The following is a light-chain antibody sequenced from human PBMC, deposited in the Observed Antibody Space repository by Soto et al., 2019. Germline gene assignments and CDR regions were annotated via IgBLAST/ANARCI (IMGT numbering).Light chain of an antibody. J-gene: IGKJ3*01. CDR2: GAS. Sequence: EIVMTQSPATLSVSPGDIATLSFRASQSVRGNLAWYQQKPGQAPRLLIFGASTRATGIPARFSGSGSGTDFTLTISRLEPEDFAVYYCQQYGTSLFSFGPGTKVDIK. CDR1: QSVRGN. CDR3: QQYGTSLFS. V-gene: IGKV3-15*01.